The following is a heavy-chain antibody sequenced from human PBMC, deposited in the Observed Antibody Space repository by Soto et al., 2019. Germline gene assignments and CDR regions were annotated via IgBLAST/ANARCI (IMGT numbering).Heavy chain of an antibody. D-gene: IGHD3-9*01. V-gene: IGHV2-70*01. CDR1: GFSLGTRGIC. Sequence: GPTLLNPTQTLTLTCTFSGFSLGTRGICVSWIRQPPGKALEWLALIDWDDDKYYSTSLKTRLTISKDTSKNQVVLTMTNMDPVDTATYYCARCPSVLRYFDWLQNYPDSYYFDYWGQGTLVTVSS. J-gene: IGHJ4*02. CDR2: IDWDDDK. CDR3: ARCPSVLRYFDWLQNYPDSYYFDY.